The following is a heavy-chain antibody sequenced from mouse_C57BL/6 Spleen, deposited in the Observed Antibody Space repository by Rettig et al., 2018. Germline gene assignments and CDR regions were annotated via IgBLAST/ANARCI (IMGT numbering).Heavy chain of an antibody. Sequence: PGASVKMSCKASGYTFTSYNMHWVKQTPRQGLEWIGAIYPGNGDTSYNQKFKGKATLTVDKSSSTAYMQLSSLTSEDSAVYFCARFTSGYRDYYAMDYWGQGTSVTVSS. J-gene: IGHJ4*01. CDR3: ARFTSGYRDYYAMDY. V-gene: IGHV1-12*01. D-gene: IGHD3-2*02. CDR1: GYTFTSYN. CDR2: IYPGNGDT.